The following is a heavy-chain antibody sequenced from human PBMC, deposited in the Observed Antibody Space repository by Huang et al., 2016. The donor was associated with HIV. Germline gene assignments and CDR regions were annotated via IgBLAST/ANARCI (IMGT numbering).Heavy chain of an antibody. CDR3: ARARGYYDSSVSYYFDY. D-gene: IGHD3-22*01. Sequence: QVQLVQSGAEVKKPGSSVKVSCKASGGTFSSYAISWVRQAPGQGLEWMGGIIPIFGTANYAQKFQGRVTITADESTSTAYMELSSLRSDDTTVYYCARARGYYDSSVSYYFDYWGQGTLVTVSS. J-gene: IGHJ4*02. CDR1: GGTFSSYA. V-gene: IGHV1-69*13. CDR2: IIPIFGTA.